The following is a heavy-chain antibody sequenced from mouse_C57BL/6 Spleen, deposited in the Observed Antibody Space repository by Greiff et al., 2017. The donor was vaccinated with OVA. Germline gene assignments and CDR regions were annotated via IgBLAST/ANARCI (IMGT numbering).Heavy chain of an antibody. Sequence: VQLQQSGAELVKPGASVKLSCTASGFNIKDYYMHWVKQRTEQGLEWIGRIDPEDGDTKYAPNFQGKATITADTSSNTAYMQLSSLTSEDTAVYYCARGRGTVEAGYFDDWGQGTTLTVSS. D-gene: IGHD3-3*01. J-gene: IGHJ2*01. CDR1: GFNIKDYY. V-gene: IGHV14-2*01. CDR3: ARGRGTVEAGYFDD. CDR2: IDPEDGDT.